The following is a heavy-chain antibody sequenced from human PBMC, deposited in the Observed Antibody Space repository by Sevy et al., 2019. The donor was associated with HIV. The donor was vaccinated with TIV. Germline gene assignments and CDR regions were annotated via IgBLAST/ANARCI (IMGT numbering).Heavy chain of an antibody. Sequence: GGSLRLSCDASGFTFDMYWMQWVRQAPGRGLEWVANIRQDGNEIYYAAPVRGRFTISRDNAKGSLYLQMNNLRVEDTATYYCARRYFDLWGQGTLVTVSS. CDR1: GFTFDMYW. CDR2: IRQDGNEI. J-gene: IGHJ4*02. CDR3: ARRYFDL. V-gene: IGHV3-7*03.